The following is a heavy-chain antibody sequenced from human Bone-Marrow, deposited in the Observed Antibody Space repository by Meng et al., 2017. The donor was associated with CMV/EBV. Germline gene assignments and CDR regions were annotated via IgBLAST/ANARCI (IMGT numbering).Heavy chain of an antibody. V-gene: IGHV3-21*01. D-gene: IGHD2-2*01. Sequence: GGSLRLSCAASGFTFSSYSMNWVRQAPGKGLEWVSSISSSSSYIYYADSVKGRFTISRDNAKNSLYLQMNSLRAEDTAVYYCAREGYCSSTSCLNWFDPWGQGTRVTGSS. J-gene: IGHJ5*02. CDR1: GFTFSSYS. CDR2: ISSSSSYI. CDR3: AREGYCSSTSCLNWFDP.